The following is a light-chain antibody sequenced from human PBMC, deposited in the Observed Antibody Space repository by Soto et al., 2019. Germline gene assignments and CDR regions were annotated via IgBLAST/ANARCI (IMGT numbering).Light chain of an antibody. J-gene: IGKJ4*01. CDR3: HQRSNWPRELT. CDR1: QSVSSY. CDR2: DAS. V-gene: IGKV3-11*01. Sequence: EIVLTQSPATLSLSPGERATLSCRASQSVSSYLAWYQQKPGQAPRLLIYDASNRATGIPARFSGSGSGTDFTLTISSLAPEDFAVYYCHQRSNWPRELTFGGGTKVEIK.